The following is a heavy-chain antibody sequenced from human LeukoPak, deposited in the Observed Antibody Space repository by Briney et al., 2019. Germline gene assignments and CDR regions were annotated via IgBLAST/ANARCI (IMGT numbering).Heavy chain of an antibody. Sequence: SETLSLTCTVSGGSISSSSYYWGWIRQPPGKGLEWIGSIYYSGSTCYNPSLKSRVTISVDTSKSQFSLKLSSVTAADTAVYYCATVARPIVGATTDDYWGQGTLVTVSS. J-gene: IGHJ4*02. D-gene: IGHD1-26*01. CDR1: GGSISSSSYY. CDR2: IYYSGST. V-gene: IGHV4-39*01. CDR3: ATVARPIVGATTDDY.